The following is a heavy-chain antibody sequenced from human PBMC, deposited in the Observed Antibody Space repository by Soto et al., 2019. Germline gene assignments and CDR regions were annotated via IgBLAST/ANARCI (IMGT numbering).Heavy chain of an antibody. CDR1: GFTFSSYA. Sequence: GGSLRLSCAASGFTFSSYAMHWVRQAPGKGLEWVAVISYDGSNKYYADSVKGRFTISRDNSKNTLYLQMNSLRAEDTAVYYCASSKNQYCSSTSCYEGIDYWGQGTLVTVSS. CDR2: ISYDGSNK. D-gene: IGHD2-2*01. J-gene: IGHJ4*02. V-gene: IGHV3-30-3*01. CDR3: ASSKNQYCSSTSCYEGIDY.